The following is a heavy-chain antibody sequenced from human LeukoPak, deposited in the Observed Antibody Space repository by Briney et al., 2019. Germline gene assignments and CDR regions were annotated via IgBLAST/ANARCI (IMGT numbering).Heavy chain of an antibody. J-gene: IGHJ4*02. Sequence: VASVKVSCKASGYTFTSYDINWVRQATGQGLEWMGWMNPNSGNTGYAQKFQGRVTMTRDTSINTAFMEQSSLISDDTAVYYCARGRRTAKASTNLDYYWGQGTLVTVSS. CDR1: GYTFTSYD. V-gene: IGHV1-8*01. CDR3: ARGRRTAKASTNLDYY. CDR2: MNPNSGNT. D-gene: IGHD2-21*02.